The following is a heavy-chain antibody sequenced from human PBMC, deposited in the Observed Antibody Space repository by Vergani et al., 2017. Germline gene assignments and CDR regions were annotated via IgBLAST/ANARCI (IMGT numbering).Heavy chain of an antibody. Sequence: EVQLVESGGGLVQPGGSLRLSCAASGFTFSSYSMNWVRQAPGKGLEWVSYISSSSSTIYYADSVKGRFTISRDNAKNSLYLQMNSLRAEDTAVYYCARYTILAYCGCDCFYERNYYYYMDVWGKGTTVTVSS. V-gene: IGHV3-48*01. CDR1: GFTFSSYS. D-gene: IGHD2-21*01. J-gene: IGHJ6*03. CDR3: ARYTILAYCGCDCFYERNYYYYMDV. CDR2: ISSSSSTI.